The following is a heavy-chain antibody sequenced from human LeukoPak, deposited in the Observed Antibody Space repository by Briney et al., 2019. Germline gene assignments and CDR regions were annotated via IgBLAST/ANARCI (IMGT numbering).Heavy chain of an antibody. D-gene: IGHD2-21*01. CDR2: ISGSGGST. J-gene: IGHJ4*02. CDR1: GFTFTSYA. V-gene: IGHV3-23*01. CDR3: ASHIWRSEHFDY. Sequence: GGSLRLSCAASGFTFTSYAMSWVRQAPGGGVEGVSDISGSGGSTYYADSVKGRFTISRDNSKNTLYLQMNSLRAEDTAVYYCASHIWRSEHFDYWGQGTLVTVSS.